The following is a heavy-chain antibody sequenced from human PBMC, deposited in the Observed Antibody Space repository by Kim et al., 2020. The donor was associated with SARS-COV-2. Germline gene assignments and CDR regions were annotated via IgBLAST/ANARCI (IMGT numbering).Heavy chain of an antibody. V-gene: IGHV4-61*01. Sequence: SETLSLTCTVSGGSVSSGSYYWSWIRQPPGKGLEWIGYIYYSGSTNYNSSLKSRVTISVDTSKNQFSLKLSSVTAADTVVYYCARDSSGWLDYWGQGTLV. CDR2: IYYSGST. CDR1: GGSVSSGSYY. J-gene: IGHJ4*02. CDR3: ARDSSGWLDY. D-gene: IGHD6-19*01.